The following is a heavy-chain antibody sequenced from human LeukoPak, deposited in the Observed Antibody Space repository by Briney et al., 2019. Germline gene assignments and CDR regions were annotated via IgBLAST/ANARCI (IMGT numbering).Heavy chain of an antibody. V-gene: IGHV1-69*05. J-gene: IGHJ3*02. D-gene: IGHD2-15*01. Sequence: SVKVSCKASGGTFSSYAISWVRQAPGQGLEWMGGIIPIFGTANYAQKFQGRVTITTDESTSTAYMELSSLRSEDTAVYCCARCPAQRYRSGGSCYSNAFDIWGQGRIVTVSS. CDR2: IIPIFGTA. CDR3: ARCPAQRYRSGGSCYSNAFDI. CDR1: GGTFSSYA.